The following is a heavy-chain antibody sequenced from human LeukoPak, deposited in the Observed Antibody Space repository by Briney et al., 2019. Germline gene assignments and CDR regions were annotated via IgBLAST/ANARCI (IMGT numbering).Heavy chain of an antibody. CDR1: GFTFSDYY. Sequence: GGSLRLSCVASGFTFSDYYMSWFRLSPGKGLEWVSYITSSGTTIDYADSVKGRFTISRDNAKNSLYPQMNSLRREDTAVYYCARDPDYGDPYWGQGTLVTVSS. D-gene: IGHD4-17*01. CDR2: ITSSGTTI. CDR3: ARDPDYGDPY. V-gene: IGHV3-11*01. J-gene: IGHJ4*02.